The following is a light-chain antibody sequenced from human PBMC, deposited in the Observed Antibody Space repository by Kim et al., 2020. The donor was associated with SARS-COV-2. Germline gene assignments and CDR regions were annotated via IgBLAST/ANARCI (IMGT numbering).Light chain of an antibody. CDR1: NIGSKS. V-gene: IGLV3-21*04. CDR2: YDK. Sequence: SYELTQPPSVSVAPGETARITCGGDNIGSKSVQWYQQKPGQAPLLVIYYDKDRPSGIPERFSGSNSGNTATLTISRVDAGDEADYYCQVWDNSNDHWGFGGVTELTVL. CDR3: QVWDNSNDHWG. J-gene: IGLJ2*01.